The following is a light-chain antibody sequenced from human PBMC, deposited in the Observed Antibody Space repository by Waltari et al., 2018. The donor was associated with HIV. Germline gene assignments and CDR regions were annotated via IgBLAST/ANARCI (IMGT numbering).Light chain of an antibody. V-gene: IGLV3-1*01. J-gene: IGLJ3*02. Sequence: SYEVTQPPSVSVSPGQTASITCSGDSLGEKYTSWYQQRPGQPPVLVIYQDNYRPSGIPDRFSCSNSGNTATLTISGTQSMDEADYYCQAWDSGTVVFGGGTKLTVL. CDR3: QAWDSGTVV. CDR2: QDN. CDR1: SLGEKY.